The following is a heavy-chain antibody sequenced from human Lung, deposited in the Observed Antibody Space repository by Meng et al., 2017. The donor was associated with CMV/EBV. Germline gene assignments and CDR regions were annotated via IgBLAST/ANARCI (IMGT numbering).Heavy chain of an antibody. D-gene: IGHD5-12*01. CDR3: VIDDRYTGYDRFDT. CDR1: GYTFTSYG. CDR2: ISAYNGRA. J-gene: IGHJ4*02. V-gene: IGHV1-18*01. Sequence: ASXXVSXKPSGYTFTSYGISWVRQAPGQGLEWMGWISAYNGRANYPQRLQGRVTMTTDTSTSTAYMELRSLRSDDTAMYYCVIDDRYTGYDRFDTWGQGTXVNGAS.